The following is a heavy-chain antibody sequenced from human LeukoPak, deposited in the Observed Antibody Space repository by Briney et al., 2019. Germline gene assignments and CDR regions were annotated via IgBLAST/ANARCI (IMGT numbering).Heavy chain of an antibody. CDR2: ISSSSSYI. CDR3: ARGDWDHGFDP. J-gene: IGHJ5*02. D-gene: IGHD3/OR15-3a*01. Sequence: GGSLRLSCAASGFTFSSYSMNWVRQAPGKGLEWVSSISSSSSYIYYADSVKGRFTISRDNAKNSLYLQMNSLRAEDTAVYYCARGDWDHGFDPWGQGTLVTVSS. V-gene: IGHV3-21*01. CDR1: GFTFSSYS.